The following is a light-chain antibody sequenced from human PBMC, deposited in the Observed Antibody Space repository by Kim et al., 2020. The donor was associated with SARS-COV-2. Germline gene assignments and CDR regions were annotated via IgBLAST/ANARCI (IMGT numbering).Light chain of an antibody. V-gene: IGLV3-1*01. Sequence: SYELTQPPSVSVSPGQTASITCSGDKLGDKYACWYQQKPGQSPVLVIYQDSKRPSGSPERFSGSNSGNTATLTISGTQAMDEADYYCQAWDSSTEVFGTGTKVTVL. CDR2: QDS. J-gene: IGLJ1*01. CDR1: KLGDKY. CDR3: QAWDSSTEV.